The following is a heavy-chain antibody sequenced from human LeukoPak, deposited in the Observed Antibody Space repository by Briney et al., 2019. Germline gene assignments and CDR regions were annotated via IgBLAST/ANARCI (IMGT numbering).Heavy chain of an antibody. CDR1: GYTFTSYY. J-gene: IGHJ3*02. CDR2: INPSGGST. Sequence: ASVKVSCKASGYTFTSYYMHWVRQAPGQGLEWMGIINPSGGSTSYAQKFQGRVTTTRDTSTSTVYMELSSLRSEDTAVYYCARGHMLLWFGELLGPGAFDIWGQGTMVTVSS. V-gene: IGHV1-46*01. CDR3: ARGHMLLWFGELLGPGAFDI. D-gene: IGHD3-10*01.